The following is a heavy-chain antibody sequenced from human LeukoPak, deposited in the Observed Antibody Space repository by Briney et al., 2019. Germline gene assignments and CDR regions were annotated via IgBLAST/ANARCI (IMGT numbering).Heavy chain of an antibody. V-gene: IGHV4-61*02. J-gene: IGHJ4*02. CDR2: IYTSGTT. D-gene: IGHD6-6*01. CDR3: AREASVVAARQLDY. CDR1: GGSISSSSYY. Sequence: PSETLSLTCTVSGGSISSSSYYWGWIRQPAGKGLEWIGRIYTSGTTNYSPSLKSRVNMSLDTSRNQFSLKLSSVTAADTAVYYCAREASVVAARQLDYWGQGTLVTVSS.